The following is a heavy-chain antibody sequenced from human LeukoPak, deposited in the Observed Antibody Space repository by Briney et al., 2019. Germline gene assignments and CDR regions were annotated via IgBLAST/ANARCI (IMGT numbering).Heavy chain of an antibody. Sequence: AGGSPRLSCAASGFTFSSYSMNWVRQAPGKGLEWISYISGSSSTIDYADSVKGRFTISRDNAKNSLYLQMNSLRAEDTAVYYCARELYFDYWGQGTLVTVSS. V-gene: IGHV3-48*04. CDR3: ARELYFDY. CDR1: GFTFSSYS. CDR2: ISGSSSTI. J-gene: IGHJ4*02.